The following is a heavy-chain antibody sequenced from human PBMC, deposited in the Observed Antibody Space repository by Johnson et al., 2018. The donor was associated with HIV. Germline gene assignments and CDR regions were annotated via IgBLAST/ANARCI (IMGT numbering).Heavy chain of an antibody. CDR3: AREGFWSGLIAFDI. D-gene: IGHD3-3*01. CDR2: INWNGGST. J-gene: IGHJ3*02. V-gene: IGHV3-20*04. Sequence: VQLVESGGGVVRPGGSLRLSCAASGFTFDDYGMSWVRQAPGKGLEWVAGINWNGGSTGYADSVKGRFIISGDNSRNTLYLQLNSLRAEDTAGYYCAREGFWSGLIAFDIWGQGTMVTVSS. CDR1: GFTFDDYG.